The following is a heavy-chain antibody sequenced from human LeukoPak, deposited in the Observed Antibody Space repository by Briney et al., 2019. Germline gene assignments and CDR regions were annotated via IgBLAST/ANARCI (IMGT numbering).Heavy chain of an antibody. Sequence: ASVKVSCKASGYTFTGYYMHWVRQAPGQGLEWMGWINPNSGGTNYAQKFRDRVTMTRDTSISTAYMELSRLRSDDTAVYYCASVFWYSSSWSFDYWGQGTLVTVSS. CDR3: ASVFWYSSSWSFDY. D-gene: IGHD6-13*01. CDR2: INPNSGGT. CDR1: GYTFTGYY. J-gene: IGHJ4*02. V-gene: IGHV1-2*02.